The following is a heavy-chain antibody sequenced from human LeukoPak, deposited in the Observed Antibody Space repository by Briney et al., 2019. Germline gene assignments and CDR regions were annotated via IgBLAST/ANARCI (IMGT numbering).Heavy chain of an antibody. CDR2: INHSGST. J-gene: IGHJ4*02. CDR3: PRQRGSYWSPYYFDY. D-gene: IGHD1-26*01. CDR1: GGSFSGYY. Sequence: SETLSLTCAVYGGSFSGYYWSWSRQPAGKGLGWMGEINHSGSTTYNPSLKSRVTISVATSKNQFSLNLSSVTAADTAVYYCPRQRGSYWSPYYFDYWGQGTLVTVSS. V-gene: IGHV4-34*01.